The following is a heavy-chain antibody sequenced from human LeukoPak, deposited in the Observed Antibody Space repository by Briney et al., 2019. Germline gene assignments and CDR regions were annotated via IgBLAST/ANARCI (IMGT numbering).Heavy chain of an antibody. CDR2: IYSGGST. V-gene: IGHV3-66*01. D-gene: IGHD3-3*02. CDR3: ARDAEHSDY. CDR1: GFAFSSYA. Sequence: GGSLRLSCAASGFAFSSYAMSWVRQAPGKGLEWVSVIYSGGSTYYADSVKGRFTISRDNSKNTLYLQMNSLRAEDTAVYYCARDAEHSDYWGQGTLVTVSS. J-gene: IGHJ4*02.